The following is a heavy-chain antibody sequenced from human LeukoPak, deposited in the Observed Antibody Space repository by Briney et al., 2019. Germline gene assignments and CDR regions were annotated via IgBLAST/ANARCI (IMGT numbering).Heavy chain of an antibody. Sequence: GASVKVSCKASGYTFTTHDINWVRQATGQGLEWLGWMSPNSGDTGYAQKFQGRVTMTSDSSISTAYMELSSLRSEDTAIYYCVRTPPNWGFDYWGQGILVTVSS. CDR1: GYTFTTHD. D-gene: IGHD7-27*01. J-gene: IGHJ4*02. V-gene: IGHV1-8*01. CDR2: MSPNSGDT. CDR3: VRTPPNWGFDY.